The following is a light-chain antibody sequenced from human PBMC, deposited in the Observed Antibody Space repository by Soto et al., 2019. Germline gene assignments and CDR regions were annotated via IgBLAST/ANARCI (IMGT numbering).Light chain of an antibody. CDR3: QQSYSSHPT. J-gene: IGKJ1*01. CDR2: KAS. Sequence: DIQLTQSPSLLSASVGDRVTITCRSSQAISTYLAWYQQTSGKAPKLLIYKASTLKSGVPSRFSGSGSGTEFTLTISRLQPDDFATYYCQQSYSSHPTFCQGTKVHIK. V-gene: IGKV1-9*01. CDR1: QAISTY.